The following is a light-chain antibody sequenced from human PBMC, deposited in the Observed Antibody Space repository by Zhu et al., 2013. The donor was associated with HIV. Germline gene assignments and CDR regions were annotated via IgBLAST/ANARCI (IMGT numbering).Light chain of an antibody. V-gene: IGKV3-20*01. Sequence: EIMMTQSPVTLSLSPGERATLSCRASRSVDNTYLAWYQQRPGQPPRLLIYGASNRAAGIPDRFSGTGSETDFTLTINRLEPADFAVYYCQEYAGSPGSFGQGTTVEVK. CDR1: RSVDNTY. J-gene: IGKJ1*01. CDR3: QEYAGSPGS. CDR2: GAS.